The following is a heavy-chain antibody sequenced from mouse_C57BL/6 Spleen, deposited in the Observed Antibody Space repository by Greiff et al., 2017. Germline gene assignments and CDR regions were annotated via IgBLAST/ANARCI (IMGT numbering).Heavy chain of an antibody. CDR1: GYAFSSSW. J-gene: IGHJ1*03. CDR2: IYPGDGDT. CDR3: ARDPDYGGEDFDV. D-gene: IGHD1-1*01. V-gene: IGHV1-82*01. Sequence: QVQLQQSGPELVKPGASVKISCKASGYAFSSSWMNWVKQRPGKGLEWIGRIYPGDGDTNYNGKFKGKATLTADKSSSTAYMQLSSLTSEDSAVYFCARDPDYGGEDFDVWGTGTTVTVSS.